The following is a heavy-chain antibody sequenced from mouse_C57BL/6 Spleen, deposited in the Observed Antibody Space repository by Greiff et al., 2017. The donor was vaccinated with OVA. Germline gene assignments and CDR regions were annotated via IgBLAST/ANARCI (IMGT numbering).Heavy chain of an antibody. J-gene: IGHJ4*01. V-gene: IGHV1-82*01. CDR1: GYAFSSSW. CDR2: IYPGDGDT. Sequence: QVQLKESGPELVKPGASVKISCKASGYAFSSSWMNWVKQRPGKGLEWIGRIYPGDGDTNYNGKFKGKATLTADKSSSTAYMQLSSLTSEDSAVYFCAREEITTRAMDYWGQGTSVTVSS. D-gene: IGHD2-4*01. CDR3: AREEITTRAMDY.